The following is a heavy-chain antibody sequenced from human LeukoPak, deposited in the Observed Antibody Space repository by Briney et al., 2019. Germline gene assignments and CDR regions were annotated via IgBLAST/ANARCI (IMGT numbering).Heavy chain of an antibody. CDR1: RFTLSSYA. D-gene: IGHD4-17*01. Sequence: GGSLRLSCAASRFTLSSYAMSWVRQAPGKGLEWVLAISGSGGTTYYADSVKGRFTISRDNSTNTLYLQMSSLRAEDPGAHYCATGRTTVTTWSGRGEDYFDSWGQGTLVTVSS. CDR3: ATGRTTVTTWSGRGEDYFDS. V-gene: IGHV3-23*01. J-gene: IGHJ4*02. CDR2: ISGSGGTT.